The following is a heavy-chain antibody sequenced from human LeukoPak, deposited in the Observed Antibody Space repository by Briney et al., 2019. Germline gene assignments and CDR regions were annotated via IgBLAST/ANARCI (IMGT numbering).Heavy chain of an antibody. CDR2: ISGNGDST. J-gene: IGHJ5*02. CDR3: AKRGRITRFLEWLKSPNWLGH. CDR1: GFSFSSYV. V-gene: IGHV3-23*01. Sequence: GGSLRLSCAASGFSFSSYVMSWVRQAPGKGLEWVSIISGNGDSTYSADSVRGRFTISRDNSKNTFYLQMNTLRAEDTAVYYCAKRGRITRFLEWLKSPNWLGHWGQGTLVTVSS. D-gene: IGHD3-3*01.